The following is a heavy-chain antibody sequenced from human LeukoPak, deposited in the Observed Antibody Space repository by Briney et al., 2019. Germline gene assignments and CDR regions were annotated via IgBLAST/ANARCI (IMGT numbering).Heavy chain of an antibody. D-gene: IGHD6-19*01. CDR2: IYSGGST. CDR1: GFTVSSNY. Sequence: GGSLRLSCAASGFTVSSNYMSWVRQAPGKGLEWVSVIYSGGSTYYADSVKGRFTISRDNSKNTPYLQMNSLRAEDTAVYYCARVLPKAVGAFDIWGQGTMVTVSS. CDR3: ARVLPKAVGAFDI. J-gene: IGHJ3*02. V-gene: IGHV3-66*01.